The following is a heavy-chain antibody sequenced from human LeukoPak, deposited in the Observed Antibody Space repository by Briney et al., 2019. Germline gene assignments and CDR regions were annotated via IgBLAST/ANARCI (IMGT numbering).Heavy chain of an antibody. CDR2: ISYDGSNK. CDR1: GFTFSSYG. J-gene: IGHJ4*02. Sequence: GRSLRLSCAASGFTFSSYGMHWVRQAPGKGLEWAAVISYDGSNKYYADSVKGRFTISRDNSKNTLYLQMNSLRAEDTAVYYCAKERTVTTPSFDYWGQGTLVIVSS. CDR3: AKERTVTTPSFDY. D-gene: IGHD4-17*01. V-gene: IGHV3-30*18.